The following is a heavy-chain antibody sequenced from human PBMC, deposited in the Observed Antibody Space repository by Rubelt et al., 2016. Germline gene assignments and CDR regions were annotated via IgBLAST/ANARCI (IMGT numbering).Heavy chain of an antibody. V-gene: IGHV3-30-3*01. CDR1: GFTFSSYA. J-gene: IGHJ3*02. Sequence: QVQLVESGGGVVQPGRSLRLSCAASGFTFSSYAMHWVRQAPGKGLEWVAVISYDGSDKYHADSVKGRFTISRDNSKKTLYLQMNSLRADDTAVYYCAGGATGLWSGFDIWGQGTMVTVSS. CDR2: ISYDGSDK. D-gene: IGHD5-18*01. CDR3: AGGATGLWSGFDI.